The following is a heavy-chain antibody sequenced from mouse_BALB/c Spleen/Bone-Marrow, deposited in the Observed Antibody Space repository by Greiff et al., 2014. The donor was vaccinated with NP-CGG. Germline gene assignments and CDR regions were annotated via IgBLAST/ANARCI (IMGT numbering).Heavy chain of an antibody. J-gene: IGHJ3*01. CDR2: KRAGGST. V-gene: IGHV2-9*02. CDR3: ARSLDSSGYGFAY. D-gene: IGHD3-2*01. CDR1: GFSLTIYG. Sequence: QVQLKESGPGLVAPSQSLSITCTVSGFSLTIYGVHWVRQPPGKGLEWLGVKRAGGSTNYKSALMSRLSINKDKPKSQVFLKRNSLQSDDTAMYYCARSLDSSGYGFAYWGQGTLVTVSA.